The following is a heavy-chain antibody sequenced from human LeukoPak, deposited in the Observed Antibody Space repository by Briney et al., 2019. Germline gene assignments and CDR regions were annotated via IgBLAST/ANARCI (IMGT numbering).Heavy chain of an antibody. CDR2: TWYDGSNN. J-gene: IGHJ3*02. CDR1: GFSFSEHG. V-gene: IGHV3-33*01. D-gene: IGHD3-10*01. CDR3: ARDRYFGSDGFDI. Sequence: GGSLRLSCAASGFSFSEHGMHRVRQAPGKGPEWVTVTWYDGSNNHYADSVKGRFTISRDNSKNTVFLEMNSLRAEDTAVYHCARDRYFGSDGFDIWGPGTMVIVSS.